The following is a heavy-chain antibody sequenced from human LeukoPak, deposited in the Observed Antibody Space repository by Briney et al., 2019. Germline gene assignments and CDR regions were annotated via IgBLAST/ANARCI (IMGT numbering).Heavy chain of an antibody. CDR2: MNPNSGNT. CDR1: GYTFTSYD. CDR3: ARRVAAAGTIDY. D-gene: IGHD6-13*01. J-gene: IGHJ4*02. V-gene: IGHV1-8*03. Sequence: ASVKVSCKASGYTFTSYDINWVRQATGQGLEWMGWMNPNSGNTGYAQKFQGRVTITRNTSISTAYMELSSLRSEDTAVYYCARRVAAAGTIDYWGQGTLVTVSS.